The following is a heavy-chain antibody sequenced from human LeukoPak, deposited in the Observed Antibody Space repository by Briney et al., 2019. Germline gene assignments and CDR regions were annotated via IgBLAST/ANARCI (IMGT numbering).Heavy chain of an antibody. Sequence: SVKVSCKASGGTFSSYAISWVRQAPGQGLEWMGGIIPIFGTANYAQKFQGRVTITTDESTSTAYMELSSLRSEDTAVYYCAALHDYGDYGVVWGDPAFDYWGQGTPVTVSS. CDR3: AALHDYGDYGVVWGDPAFDY. J-gene: IGHJ4*02. CDR2: IIPIFGTA. D-gene: IGHD4-17*01. V-gene: IGHV1-69*05. CDR1: GGTFSSYA.